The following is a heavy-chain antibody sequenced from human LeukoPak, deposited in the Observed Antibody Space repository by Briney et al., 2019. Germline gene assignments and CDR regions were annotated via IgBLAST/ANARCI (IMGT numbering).Heavy chain of an antibody. J-gene: IGHJ5*02. CDR2: IDPNSGGT. Sequence: ASVNVPCKASGYTFTGYYMHWVRQAPGQGLEWMGWIDPNSGGTNYAQKFQGRVTMTRDTSISTAYMELSRLRSDDTAVYYCARVYYYGSGSFFGFDPWGQGTLVTVSS. CDR1: GYTFTGYY. CDR3: ARVYYYGSGSFFGFDP. D-gene: IGHD3-10*01. V-gene: IGHV1-2*02.